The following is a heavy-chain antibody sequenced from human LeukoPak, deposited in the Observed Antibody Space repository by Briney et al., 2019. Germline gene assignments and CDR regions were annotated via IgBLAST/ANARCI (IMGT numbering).Heavy chain of an antibody. CDR1: GFIFSDYY. Sequence: GGSLRLSCAASGFIFSDYYVSWIRQAPGKGLEWVSYISSSGSSIYYADSVKGRFTISRGNAKNSLYLQMNSLRAEDTAVYYCARDSGGTYRFFDYWGQGTLVTVSS. V-gene: IGHV3-11*01. CDR3: ARDSGGTYRFFDY. CDR2: ISSSGSSI. D-gene: IGHD3-10*01. J-gene: IGHJ4*02.